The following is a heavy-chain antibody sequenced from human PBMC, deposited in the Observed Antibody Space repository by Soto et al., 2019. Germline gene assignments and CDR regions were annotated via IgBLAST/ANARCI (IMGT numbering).Heavy chain of an antibody. CDR2: INPNTGGT. CDR3: ARQSAYCGGDCYTEPIDY. J-gene: IGHJ4*02. CDR1: GYTFTNYY. V-gene: IGHV1-2*06. Sequence: GASVKVSCKASGYTFTNYYVLWVRQAPGQGLEWVGRINPNTGGTNYAQNFQDRVTMTRDTSITTAYMELSRLRSDDTAVYYCARQSAYCGGDCYTEPIDYWGQGTQVTVSS. D-gene: IGHD2-21*02.